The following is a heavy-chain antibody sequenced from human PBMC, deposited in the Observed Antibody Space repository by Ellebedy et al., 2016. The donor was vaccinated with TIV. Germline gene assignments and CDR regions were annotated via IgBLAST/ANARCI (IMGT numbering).Heavy chain of an antibody. Sequence: GESLKISCVGSGFTFSTYAMAWVRQTPGKGLEWVSGIVGGGAERYADSVKGRFTISRDNSKNTVDLQMKSLRDEDTAVYFCAKDRTAGDGYWVFDSWGQGTLVTVSS. CDR2: IVGGGA. CDR3: AKDRTAGDGYWVFDS. J-gene: IGHJ4*02. D-gene: IGHD5-18*01. CDR1: GFTFSTYA. V-gene: IGHV3-23*01.